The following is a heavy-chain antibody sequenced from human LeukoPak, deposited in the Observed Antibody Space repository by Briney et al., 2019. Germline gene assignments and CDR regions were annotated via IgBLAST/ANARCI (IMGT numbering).Heavy chain of an antibody. CDR1: GYTFTSYY. V-gene: IGHV1-46*01. CDR2: INPSGGST. Sequence: GASVKVSCKASGYTFTSYYMHWVRQAPGQGLEWMGIINPSGGSTSYAQKFQGRVTMTRDTSTSTVYMELSSLRSEDTAVYYCARGGGQQLGPYYYYYGMDVWGQGTTVTVSS. CDR3: ARGGGQQLGPYYYYYGMDV. J-gene: IGHJ6*02. D-gene: IGHD6-13*01.